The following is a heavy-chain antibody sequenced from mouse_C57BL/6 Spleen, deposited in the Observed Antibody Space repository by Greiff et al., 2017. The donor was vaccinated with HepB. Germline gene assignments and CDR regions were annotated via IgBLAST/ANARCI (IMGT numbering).Heavy chain of an antibody. CDR3: ARCYGYAMDY. J-gene: IGHJ4*01. Sequence: VQLKESEGGLVQPGSSMKLSCTASGFTFSDYYMAWVRQVPEKGLEWVANINYDGSSTYYLDSLKSRFIISRDNTKNILYLQMSSLKSEDTATYYCARCYGYAMDYWGQGTSVTVSS. CDR1: GFTFSDYY. V-gene: IGHV5-16*01. D-gene: IGHD1-1*01. CDR2: INYDGSST.